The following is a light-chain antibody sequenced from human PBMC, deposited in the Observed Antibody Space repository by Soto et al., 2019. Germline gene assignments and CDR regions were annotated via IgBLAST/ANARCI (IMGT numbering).Light chain of an antibody. J-gene: IGLJ1*01. CDR2: ENR. Sequence: QSVLNQPPSASGTPGQRVTISCSGSSSNIGGRYVYWYQQLPGTAPKLLIYENRERPSGVPDRFSGSKSGNTASLTISGLQAEDEADYHCSSYTSSSTYVFGTGTKLTVL. V-gene: IGLV1-47*01. CDR1: SSNIGGRY. CDR3: SSYTSSSTYV.